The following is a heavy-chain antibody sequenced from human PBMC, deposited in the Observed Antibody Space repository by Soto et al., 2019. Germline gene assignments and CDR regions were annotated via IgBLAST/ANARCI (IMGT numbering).Heavy chain of an antibody. V-gene: IGHV4-61*08. CDR3: ARGHSWGKVTVDY. J-gene: IGHJ4*02. CDR1: GGSISSGGYY. Sequence: SETLSLTCTVSGGSISSGGYYWSWIRQHPGKGLXWIXXIXXSXXXXXNXXLKSRVTISVDTSKNQFSLKPSSVTAADTAVYYCARGHSWGKVTVDYWGQGTLVTASS. D-gene: IGHD2-21*02. CDR2: IXXSXXX.